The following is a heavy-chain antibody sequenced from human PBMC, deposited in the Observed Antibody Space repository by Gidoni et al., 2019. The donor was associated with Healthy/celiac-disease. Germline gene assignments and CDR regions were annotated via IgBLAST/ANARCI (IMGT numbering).Heavy chain of an antibody. V-gene: IGHV3-48*03. Sequence: EVQLVESGGGLVQPGGSLRLSCAASGFTFSSYELNWVRQAPGKGLEWVSYISSSGSTIYYADSVKGRFTISRDNAKNSLYLQMNSLRAEDTAVYYCARDNRGRRLGWYWGQGTLVTVSS. CDR1: GFTFSSYE. J-gene: IGHJ4*02. D-gene: IGHD3-16*01. CDR2: ISSSGSTI. CDR3: ARDNRGRRLGWY.